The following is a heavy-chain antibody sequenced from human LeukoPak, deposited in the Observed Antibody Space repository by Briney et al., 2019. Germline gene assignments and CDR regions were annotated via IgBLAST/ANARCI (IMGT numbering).Heavy chain of an antibody. V-gene: IGHV3-7*01. CDR3: ARGPREYCSSSSCFFDY. CDR2: IKQDGSEK. CDR1: GFTFSIYW. J-gene: IGHJ4*02. Sequence: GGSLRLSCAASGFTFSIYWMSWVRQAPGKGLECVANIKQDGSEKYYVDSVKGRFTISRDNAKNSLYLQMNSLRAEDTAVYYCARGPREYCSSSSCFFDYWGQGSLVTVSS. D-gene: IGHD2-2*01.